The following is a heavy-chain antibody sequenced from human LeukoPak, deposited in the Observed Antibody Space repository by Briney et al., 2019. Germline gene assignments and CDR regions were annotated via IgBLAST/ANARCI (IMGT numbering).Heavy chain of an antibody. J-gene: IGHJ4*02. CDR1: GYTFTGYY. CDR3: ARARSKQWLVPVY. CDR2: INPNSGGT. V-gene: IGHV1-2*02. Sequence: ASVKVSCKASGYTFTGYYMHWVRQAPGQGLEWMGWINPNSGGTNYAQKFQGRVTMTRDTSISTAHMELSRLRSDDTAVYYCARARSKQWLVPVYWGQGTLVTVSS. D-gene: IGHD6-19*01.